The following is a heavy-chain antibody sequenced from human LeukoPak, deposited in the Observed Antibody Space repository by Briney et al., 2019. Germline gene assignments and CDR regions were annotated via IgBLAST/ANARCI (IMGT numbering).Heavy chain of an antibody. CDR2: IYHSGTT. J-gene: IGHJ4*02. V-gene: IGHV4-4*02. D-gene: IGHD3-9*01. CDR3: ARHHPSLRYHDY. Sequence: PSGTLSLTCAVSGESIRSSNWWSWVRQPPGKGLEWIGEIYHSGTTNYNPSLKSRVTISMDTSMNQFSLNLNSVTAADTAVYYCARHHPSLRYHDYWGQGTLVTVSS. CDR1: GESIRSSNW.